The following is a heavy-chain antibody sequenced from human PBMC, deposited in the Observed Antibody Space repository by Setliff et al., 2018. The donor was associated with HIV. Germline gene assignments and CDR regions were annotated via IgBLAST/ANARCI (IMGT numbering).Heavy chain of an antibody. CDR3: ARGPSHFDLWSGLGGNHYYYYYMDV. CDR1: GGSLSGSY. CDR2: LNQSGGS. Sequence: KSSETLSLTCTVYGGSLSGSYWTWMRQSPGKGLEWIGELNQSGGSNYNPSLQTRVTISVDASKNQFSLKLRSVTAADTAVYYCARGPSHFDLWSGLGGNHYYYYYMDVWGKGTTVTVSS. J-gene: IGHJ6*03. D-gene: IGHD3-3*01. V-gene: IGHV4-34*01.